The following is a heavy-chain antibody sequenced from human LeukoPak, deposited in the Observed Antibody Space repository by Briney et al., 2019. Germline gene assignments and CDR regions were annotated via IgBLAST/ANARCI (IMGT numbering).Heavy chain of an antibody. CDR3: ATALYDSSGYSYYFDY. Sequence: ASVKVSCKVSGYTLTELSMHWVRQAPGKGLEWMGGFYPEDGETIYAQTFQGRVTMTEDTSTDTAYMELSSLRSEDTAVYYCATALYDSSGYSYYFDYWGQGTLVTVSS. CDR2: FYPEDGET. J-gene: IGHJ4*02. CDR1: GYTLTELS. D-gene: IGHD3-22*01. V-gene: IGHV1-24*01.